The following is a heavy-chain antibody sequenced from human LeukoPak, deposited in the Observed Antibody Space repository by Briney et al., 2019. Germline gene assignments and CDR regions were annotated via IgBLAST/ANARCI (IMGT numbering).Heavy chain of an antibody. D-gene: IGHD6-13*01. J-gene: IGHJ4*02. CDR2: ISGSGGST. CDR3: AKVPYSSRWYYFDY. Sequence: GGSLRLSCAASGFTFSSYAMSWVRQAPGKGLEWVSAISGSGGSTYYADSVKGRFTISRDNSKNTLYLQMNSLRAEDTAVYYFAKVPYSSRWYYFDYWGQGTLVTVSS. V-gene: IGHV3-23*01. CDR1: GFTFSSYA.